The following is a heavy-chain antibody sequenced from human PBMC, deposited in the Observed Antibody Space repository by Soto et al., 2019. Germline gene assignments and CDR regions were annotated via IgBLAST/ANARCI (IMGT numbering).Heavy chain of an antibody. V-gene: IGHV4-30-2*01. CDR2: IYQSGST. CDR1: GGSLSSSAYS. D-gene: IGHD6-6*01. CDR3: ERDRIAARPGFHHQKIRWFDP. J-gene: IGHJ5*02. Sequence: PSETLSLTCAVSGGSLSSSAYSWSWIRQPPGKGLEWIGFIYQSGSTYYNPSLKSRVTMSLDRPKNQFSLKLSSVTAADTAVYYCERDRIAARPGFHHQKIRWFDPWGQGTLVTVSS.